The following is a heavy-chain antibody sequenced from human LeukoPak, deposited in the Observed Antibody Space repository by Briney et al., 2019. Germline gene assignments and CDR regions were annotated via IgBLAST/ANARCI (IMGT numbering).Heavy chain of an antibody. CDR2: INHSGST. D-gene: IGHD3-10*01. V-gene: IGHV4-39*07. Sequence: PSETLSLTCTVSGGSISSGGYYWSWIRQPPGKGLEWIGEINHSGSTNYNPSLKSRVTISVDTSKNQFSLKLSSVTAADTAVYYCARGPVNPIRAGPRGSLYYYGMDVWGQGTTVTVSS. CDR1: GGSISSGGYY. J-gene: IGHJ6*02. CDR3: ARGPVNPIRAGPRGSLYYYGMDV.